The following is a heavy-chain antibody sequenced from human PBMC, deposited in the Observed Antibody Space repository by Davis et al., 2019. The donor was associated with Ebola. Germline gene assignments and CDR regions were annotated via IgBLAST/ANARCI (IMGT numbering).Heavy chain of an antibody. CDR1: GFTFSSYS. Sequence: PGGSLRLSCAASGFTFSSYSMNWVRQAPGKGLEWVSYISSSSSTIYYADSVKGRFTISRDNAKNSLYLQMNSLRAEDTAVYYCARSQYDFWSGYYTRGYYYYYYYMDVWGKGTTVTVSS. V-gene: IGHV3-48*04. D-gene: IGHD3-3*01. J-gene: IGHJ6*03. CDR3: ARSQYDFWSGYYTRGYYYYYYYMDV. CDR2: ISSSSSTI.